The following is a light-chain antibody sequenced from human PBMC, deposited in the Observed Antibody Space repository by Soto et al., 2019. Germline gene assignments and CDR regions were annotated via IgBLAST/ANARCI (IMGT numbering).Light chain of an antibody. Sequence: EIVLTQSPGTLSLSPGERATLSCRASQSVSSSFLAWYQQKVGQAPRLLIYGASSRATGIPDRFSGSGSGTDFTLTVTPLEREDFAVYFCQQYETSPITFGQGTRLEIK. CDR2: GAS. CDR3: QQYETSPIT. J-gene: IGKJ5*01. V-gene: IGKV3-20*01. CDR1: QSVSSSF.